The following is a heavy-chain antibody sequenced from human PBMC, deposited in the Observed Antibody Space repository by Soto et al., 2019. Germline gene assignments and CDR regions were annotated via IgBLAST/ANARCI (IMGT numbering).Heavy chain of an antibody. CDR1: GFIFRTYG. CDR3: ARDISLPDALVI. V-gene: IGHV3-33*01. J-gene: IGHJ3*02. CDR2: IWYDGNGK. Sequence: QEQLVESGGGVAQPGRSLRLSCAASGFIFRTYGMHWVRQAPGKGLEWVAVIWYDGNGKNFGDSVKGRFTISRDNSKNTLYLQMISLRAEDTAVYYCARDISLPDALVIWGQGRMVTVSS.